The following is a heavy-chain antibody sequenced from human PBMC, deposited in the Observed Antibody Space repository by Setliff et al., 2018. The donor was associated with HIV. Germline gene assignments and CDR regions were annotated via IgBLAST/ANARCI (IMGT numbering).Heavy chain of an antibody. V-gene: IGHV3-33*01. CDR2: TWADGIKK. D-gene: IGHD3-10*01. CDR3: ARDTWYYSAKHLDV. J-gene: IGHJ6*04. Sequence: GGSLRLSCAASGFIFGNFGLHWVRQAPGKGLEWVAVTWADGIKKFYAESVKGRFTVSRDTSENTVYLQMNSLRAEDSAVYYCARDTWYYSAKHLDVWGKGTTVTVSS. CDR1: GFIFGNFG.